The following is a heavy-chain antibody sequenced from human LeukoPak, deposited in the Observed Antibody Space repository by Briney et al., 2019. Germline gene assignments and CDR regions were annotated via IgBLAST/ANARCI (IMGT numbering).Heavy chain of an antibody. Sequence: ASVKVSCKASGYTFTSYGISWVRQAPGQGLEWMGWISAYNGNTNYAQKLQGRVTMTTDTSTSTAYMELRSLRSDDTAVYYCARESGGDIVVVTGYYYYYYGMDVWGQGTTVTVS. CDR3: ARESGGDIVVVTGYYYYYYGMDV. J-gene: IGHJ6*02. CDR1: GYTFTSYG. V-gene: IGHV1-18*01. D-gene: IGHD2-21*02. CDR2: ISAYNGNT.